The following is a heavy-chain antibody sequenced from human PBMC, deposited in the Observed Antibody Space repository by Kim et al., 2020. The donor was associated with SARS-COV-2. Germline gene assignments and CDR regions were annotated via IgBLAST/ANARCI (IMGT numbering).Heavy chain of an antibody. CDR1: GFTSGNNY. J-gene: IGHJ5*02. Sequence: GGSLRLSCVISGFTSGNNYMSWVRQTPGVGLEWVATIKSDGSERYYVDSVKGRFTISRDDAKSSVHLHMSDVRVEDTAIYYCARSPYATQYNWFDPWGQGTLVTVSS. CDR3: ARSPYATQYNWFDP. CDR2: IKSDGSER. V-gene: IGHV3-7*01. D-gene: IGHD2-2*01.